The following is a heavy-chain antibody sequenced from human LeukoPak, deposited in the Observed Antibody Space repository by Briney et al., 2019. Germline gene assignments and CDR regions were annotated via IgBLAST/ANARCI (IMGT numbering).Heavy chain of an antibody. V-gene: IGHV3-30*03. Sequence: GGSLRLSCAASGFTFNDYGMHWVRQAPGKGLEWVAVISYDGSQKYSADSVKGRFTISRDNPKNTLYLQMNSLRPEDTAVYYCARRNINDYWGQGTLVTVSS. CDR2: ISYDGSQK. J-gene: IGHJ4*02. CDR3: ARRNINDY. CDR1: GFTFNDYG. D-gene: IGHD2/OR15-2a*01.